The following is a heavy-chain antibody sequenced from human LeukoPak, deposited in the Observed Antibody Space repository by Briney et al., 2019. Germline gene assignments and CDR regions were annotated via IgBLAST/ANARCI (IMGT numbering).Heavy chain of an antibody. CDR2: IKSKTDGGTT. Sequence: PGGSLRLSCAASGFTFSNAWMSWVRQAPGKGLEWVGRIKSKTDGGTTDYAAPVKGRFTISRDDSKNTLYLQMNSLNTEDTAVYYCTTGSDYDILTGYFLWGQGTLVTVSS. CDR3: TTGSDYDILTGYFL. V-gene: IGHV3-15*01. CDR1: GFTFSNAW. J-gene: IGHJ4*02. D-gene: IGHD3-9*01.